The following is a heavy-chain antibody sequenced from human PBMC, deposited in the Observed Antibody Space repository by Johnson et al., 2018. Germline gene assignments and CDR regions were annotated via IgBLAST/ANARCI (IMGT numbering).Heavy chain of an antibody. D-gene: IGHD4-17*01. Sequence: EVQLVESGGGLVQPGGSLKLSCAASGFSFSGSAMHWVRQAPAKGLEWVGRSERKTVCGTPDHAATVKGSLTIARDDSKKTLYLQTSRLKTEDTAVYYCTSDRGTDYGEFGDFQHWGQGTRVTVSS. CDR2: SERKTVCGTP. CDR1: GFSFSGSA. V-gene: IGHV3-15*07. J-gene: IGHJ1*01. CDR3: TSDRGTDYGEFGDFQH.